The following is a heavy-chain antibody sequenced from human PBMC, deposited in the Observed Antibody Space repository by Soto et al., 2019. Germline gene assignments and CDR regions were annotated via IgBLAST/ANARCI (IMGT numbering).Heavy chain of an antibody. CDR3: ARARYSSSWYWRYGMDV. CDR1: DGSIRDYY. CDR2: IYYSGST. V-gene: IGHV4-59*01. Sequence: SETLPLTYTVADGSIRDYYWSWILKPPGKGLEWIGYIYYSGSTNYNPSLKSRVTISVDTSKNQFSLKLSSVTAADTAVYYCARARYSSSWYWRYGMDVWGKGTTVTVSS. J-gene: IGHJ6*04. D-gene: IGHD6-13*01.